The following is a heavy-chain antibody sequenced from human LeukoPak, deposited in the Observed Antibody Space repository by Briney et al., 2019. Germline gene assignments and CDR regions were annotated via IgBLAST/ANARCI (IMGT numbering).Heavy chain of an antibody. CDR2: ISGSGGST. CDR3: AKYRHYYDSSGYGY. Sequence: PGGSLRLSCAASGFTFSSYAMSWVRQAPGKGLEWVSAISGSGGSTYYADSVKGRSTISRDNSKNTLYLQMNSLRAEDTAVYYCAKYRHYYDSSGYGYWGQGTLVTVSS. J-gene: IGHJ4*02. D-gene: IGHD3-22*01. CDR1: GFTFSSYA. V-gene: IGHV3-23*01.